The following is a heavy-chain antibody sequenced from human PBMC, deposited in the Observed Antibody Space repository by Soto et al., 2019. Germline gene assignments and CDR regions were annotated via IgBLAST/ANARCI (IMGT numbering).Heavy chain of an antibody. J-gene: IGHJ6*03. CDR3: AGRYCTNGVCYTNYYCYIDV. D-gene: IGHD2-8*01. Sequence: PGGSLRLSCAASGFTFSTYAMSWVRQAPGKGLEWVSTITTSGGNTYYADSVQGRFTISRDNSKNTLYLQMNSLRAEDTAVYYCAGRYCTNGVCYTNYYCYIDVWGKGTTVTVSS. CDR2: ITTSGGNT. V-gene: IGHV3-23*01. CDR1: GFTFSTYA.